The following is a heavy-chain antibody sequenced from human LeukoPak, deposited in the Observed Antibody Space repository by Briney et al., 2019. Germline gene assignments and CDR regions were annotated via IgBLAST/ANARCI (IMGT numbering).Heavy chain of an antibody. Sequence: PGGSLRLSCAASGFTFSNYAMHWVRQAPGKGLEWVAVIFYDGSIQYYADSVRGRFTISRDNSKNTLYLQMNSLRGEDTAVYYCAIDYVPGGQWTVHDAFDIWGQGTMVTVSS. D-gene: IGHD4/OR15-4a*01. V-gene: IGHV3-30*04. CDR1: GFTFSNYA. J-gene: IGHJ3*02. CDR3: AIDYVPGGQWTVHDAFDI. CDR2: IFYDGSIQ.